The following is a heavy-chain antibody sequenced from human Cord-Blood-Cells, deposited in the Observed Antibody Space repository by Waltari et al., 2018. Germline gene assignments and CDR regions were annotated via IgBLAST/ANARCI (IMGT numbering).Heavy chain of an antibody. J-gene: IGHJ2*01. D-gene: IGHD4-17*01. Sequence: QVQLQQWGAGLLKPSETLSLTCAAYGGSSSGYYWRWIRHPPGKGLEWTGEINHSGSTGGGPSLKSRVTISVDTSKNQFSLKLSSVTAADTAVYYCARAPLDYGDYRYFDLWGRGTLVTVSS. CDR3: ARAPLDYGDYRYFDL. CDR1: GGSSSGYY. V-gene: IGHV4-34*01. CDR2: INHSGST.